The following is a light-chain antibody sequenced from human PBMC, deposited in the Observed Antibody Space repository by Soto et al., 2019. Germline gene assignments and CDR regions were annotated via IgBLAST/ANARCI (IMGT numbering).Light chain of an antibody. V-gene: IGKV3-11*01. J-gene: IGKJ5*01. Sequence: EIVLTQSKGTLSLSPGERATLSCRASQSVSSSYLAWYQQKPGQAPRLLIYDASNRATGIPARFSGSGSGTDFTLTISSLEPEDFAVYYCQQRSNWPPITFGQGTRLEIK. CDR2: DAS. CDR3: QQRSNWPPIT. CDR1: QSVSSSY.